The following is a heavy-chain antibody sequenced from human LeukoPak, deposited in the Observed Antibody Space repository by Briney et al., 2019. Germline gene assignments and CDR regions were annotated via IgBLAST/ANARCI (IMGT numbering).Heavy chain of an antibody. Sequence: PSETLSLTCTVSGGSIGSTRYYWGWIRQPPGKGLEWIGSIYYSGSTYYNPSLKSRVTISVDTSKNQFSLKLSSVTAADTAVYYCASSPGRAPFDYWGQGTLVTVSS. CDR2: IYYSGST. CDR1: GGSIGSTRYY. CDR3: ASSPGRAPFDY. J-gene: IGHJ4*02. V-gene: IGHV4-39*01.